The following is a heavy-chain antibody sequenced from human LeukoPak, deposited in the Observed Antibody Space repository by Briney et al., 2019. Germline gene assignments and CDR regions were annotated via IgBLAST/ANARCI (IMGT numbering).Heavy chain of an antibody. CDR3: AGTAMVLLVDY. CDR2: IIPILGIA. CDR1: GGTFSSYA. V-gene: IGHV1-69*04. J-gene: IGHJ4*02. D-gene: IGHD5-18*01. Sequence: SVKVSCKASGGTFSSYAISWVRQAPGQELEWMGRIIPILGIANYAQKFQGRVTITADKSTSTAYMELSSLTSEDTAVYYCAGTAMVLLVDYWGQGTLVTVSS.